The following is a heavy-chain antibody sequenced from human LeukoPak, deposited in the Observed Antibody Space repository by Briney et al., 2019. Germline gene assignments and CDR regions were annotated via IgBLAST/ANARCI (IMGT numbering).Heavy chain of an antibody. CDR1: GFTFSSYA. CDR3: AKAPHFIAVAGTNHYFDC. Sequence: GGSLRLSCAASGFTFSSYAMSWVRQAPGKGLEWVSAISGSGGSTYYADSVKGRFTSSRDNSKNTLYLQMNSLRAEDTAVYYCAKAPHFIAVAGTNHYFDCSGQGTLLPVSS. V-gene: IGHV3-23*01. D-gene: IGHD6-19*01. J-gene: IGHJ4*02. CDR2: ISGSGGST.